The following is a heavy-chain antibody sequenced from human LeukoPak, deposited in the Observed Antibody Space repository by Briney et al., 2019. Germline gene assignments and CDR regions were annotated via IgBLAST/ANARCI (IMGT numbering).Heavy chain of an antibody. CDR2: MYYNGSA. J-gene: IGHJ6*02. CDR1: GGSISSSSYY. CDR3: VAMVDYYYYVMDV. Sequence: SETLSLTCTVSGGSISSSSYYWGCIRQPPGKGLDWIGSMYYNGSAYYNPSLKSRVTISVDTSKNQFSLRLSSVTAADTAVYYCVAMVDYYYYVMDVWAKGPRSPSP. V-gene: IGHV4-39*01. D-gene: IGHD2-15*01.